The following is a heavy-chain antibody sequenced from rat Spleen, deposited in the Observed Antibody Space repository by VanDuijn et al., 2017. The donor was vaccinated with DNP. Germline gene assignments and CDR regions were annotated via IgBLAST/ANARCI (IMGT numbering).Heavy chain of an antibody. J-gene: IGHJ2*01. CDR1: GFSFSYYY. CDR2: IGSPAYAP. CDR3: ARDSYSAPFDY. Sequence: EVQLVESGGGLVQPGRSLKLSCAASGFSFSYYYMAWVRQAPAKGLEWVAYIGSPAYAPYHGDSVKGRFTISRDNAKSTLYLQMNSLRSEDMATYYCARDSYSAPFDYWGQGVMVSVSS. D-gene: IGHD3-3*01. V-gene: IGHV5-27*01.